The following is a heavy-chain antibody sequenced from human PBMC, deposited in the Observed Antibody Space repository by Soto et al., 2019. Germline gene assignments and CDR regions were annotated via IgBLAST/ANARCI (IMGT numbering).Heavy chain of an antibody. Sequence: ASVKVSCKASGYTFTSYAMHWVRQAPGQRLEWMGWINAGNGNTKYSQKFQGRVTITRDTSASTAYMELSGLRSEDTAVYCCAITRSYSTFDYWGQGTLVTVSS. CDR2: INAGNGNT. J-gene: IGHJ4*02. V-gene: IGHV1-3*01. CDR1: GYTFTSYA. D-gene: IGHD1-26*01. CDR3: AITRSYSTFDY.